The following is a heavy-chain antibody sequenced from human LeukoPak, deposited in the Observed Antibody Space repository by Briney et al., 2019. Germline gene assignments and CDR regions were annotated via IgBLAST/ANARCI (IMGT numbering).Heavy chain of an antibody. CDR2: IRGSSEIT. J-gene: IGHJ4*02. CDR1: GFTFRAYA. Sequence: VGSLRLSCAASGFTFRAYAITWVRQAPGKGLEWVSAIRGSSEITYYATSVRGRFTISRDNSKDKVYLQISSLRVEDTAVYYCAREQSGTRGWYPVDYWGQGPLVGVSS. D-gene: IGHD6-19*01. CDR3: AREQSGTRGWYPVDY. V-gene: IGHV3-23*01.